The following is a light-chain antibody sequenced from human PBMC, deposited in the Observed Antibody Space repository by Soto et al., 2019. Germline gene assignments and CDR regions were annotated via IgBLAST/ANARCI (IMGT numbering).Light chain of an antibody. J-gene: IGLJ3*02. CDR3: SSYTSTDTLVV. V-gene: IGLV2-14*01. CDR2: EVT. CDR1: SSDIGFYNY. Sequence: QSVLTQPASVSGSPGQSITISCTGTSSDIGFYNYVSWYQQHPGRAPKLMIHEVTNRPSGVSHRFSGSKSGNTASLTISGLQPEDEAHYFCSSYTSTDTLVVFGGGTKLTVL.